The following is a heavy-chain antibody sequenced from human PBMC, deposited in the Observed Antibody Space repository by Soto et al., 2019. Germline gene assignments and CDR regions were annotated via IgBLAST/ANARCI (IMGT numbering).Heavy chain of an antibody. CDR2: IYYSGST. J-gene: IGHJ4*02. CDR3: ASYGTGAADY. D-gene: IGHD7-27*01. Sequence: SETLSLTCTVSGGSISSYYWSWIRQPPGKGLEWIGCIYYSGSTNYNPSLKSRVTISVDTSKNQFSLKLSSVTAADTAVYYCASYGTGAADYWGQGTLVTVSS. CDR1: GGSISSYY. V-gene: IGHV4-59*01.